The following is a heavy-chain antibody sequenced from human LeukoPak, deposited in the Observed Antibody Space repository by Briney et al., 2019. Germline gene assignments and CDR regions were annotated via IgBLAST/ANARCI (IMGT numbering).Heavy chain of an antibody. Sequence: ASVKVSCKASGYTFTSYGISWVRQAPGQGLEWMGWISAYNGNTNYAQKLQGRVTMTTDTSTSTAYMELRSLRSDDTAVYYCARARRYSSRWQDFDYWGQGALDTVSS. CDR1: GYTFTSYG. V-gene: IGHV1-18*01. D-gene: IGHD6-13*01. CDR2: ISAYNGNT. CDR3: ARARRYSSRWQDFDY. J-gene: IGHJ4*02.